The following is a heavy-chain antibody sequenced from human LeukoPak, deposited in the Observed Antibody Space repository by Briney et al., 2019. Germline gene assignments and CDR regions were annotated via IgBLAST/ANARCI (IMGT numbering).Heavy chain of an antibody. V-gene: IGHV3-74*01. CDR1: GFTFSAYW. CDR3: AKDLGYCSSTTCYGFDY. J-gene: IGHJ4*02. D-gene: IGHD2-2*01. CDR2: INNDGTAT. Sequence: GGSLRLSCAASGFTFSAYWMHWVRQVPGKGLVWVSRINNDGTATFFADSVKGRFTISRDNAKNTLYLQMNSLRAEDTAFYYCAKDLGYCSSTTCYGFDYWGQGTLVAVSS.